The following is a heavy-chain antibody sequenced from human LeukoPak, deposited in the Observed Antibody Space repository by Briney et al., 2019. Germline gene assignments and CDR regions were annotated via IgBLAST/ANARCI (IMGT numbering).Heavy chain of an antibody. Sequence: AGGSLRLSCAASGFTFSSYAMSWVRQAPGKGLEWVSAISGSGGSTYYADSVKGRFTISRDNSKNTLYLQMNSLRAEDAAVYYCAKGSSSWYYFDYWGQGTLVTVSS. D-gene: IGHD6-13*01. J-gene: IGHJ4*02. CDR3: AKGSSSWYYFDY. V-gene: IGHV3-23*01. CDR2: ISGSGGST. CDR1: GFTFSSYA.